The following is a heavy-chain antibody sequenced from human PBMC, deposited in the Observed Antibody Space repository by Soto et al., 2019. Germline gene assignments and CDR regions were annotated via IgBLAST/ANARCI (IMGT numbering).Heavy chain of an antibody. V-gene: IGHV3-23*05. CDR3: AKDTYSSSWYV. Sequence: RLSCADSECAVTYYLMAWVRQAPGKGLEWVSSIDKSGGDTYYADAVKGRFTISRDNSKDTLYLQMNGLRAEDTALYYCAKDTYSSSWYVWGQGTLVNVSS. J-gene: IGHJ4*02. CDR1: ECAVTYYL. CDR2: IDKSGGDT. D-gene: IGHD2-2*01.